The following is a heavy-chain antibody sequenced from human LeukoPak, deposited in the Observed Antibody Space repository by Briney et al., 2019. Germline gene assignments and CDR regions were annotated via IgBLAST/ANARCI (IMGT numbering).Heavy chain of an antibody. CDR3: ARTGAFYYYYMDV. Sequence: GGSLRLSCAASGFTFSNHAMHWVRQAPGKGLEWVAVISYDGSNEYYADSVRGRFTISRDNSKTTLYLQMNSLRAEDTAVYYCARTGAFYYYYMDVWGKGTTVTVSS. CDR2: ISYDGSNE. CDR1: GFTFSNHA. D-gene: IGHD1-1*01. J-gene: IGHJ6*03. V-gene: IGHV3-30*01.